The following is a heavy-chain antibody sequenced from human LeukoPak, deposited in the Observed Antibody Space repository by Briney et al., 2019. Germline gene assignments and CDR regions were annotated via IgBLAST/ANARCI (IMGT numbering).Heavy chain of an antibody. V-gene: IGHV4-39*07. Sequence: SETLSLTCTVSGGSISSSSYYRGWIRQPPGKGLEWIGSIYYSGSTYYNPSLKSRVTISVDTSKNQFSLKLSSVTAADTAVYYCASPLGPMVRGVISNTIDYWGQGTLVTVSS. CDR3: ASPLGPMVRGVISNTIDY. J-gene: IGHJ4*02. CDR2: IYYSGST. CDR1: GGSISSSSYY. D-gene: IGHD3-10*01.